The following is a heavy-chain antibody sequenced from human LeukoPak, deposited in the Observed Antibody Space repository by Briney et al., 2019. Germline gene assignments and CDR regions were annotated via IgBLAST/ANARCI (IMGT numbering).Heavy chain of an antibody. CDR1: GFTFSNAW. D-gene: IGHD3-16*02. Sequence: PGGSLRLSCAASGFTFSNAWMSWVRRAPGKGLEWVGRIKSKTDGGTTDYAAPVKGRFTISRDDSKNTLYLQMNSLKTEDTAVYYCTTVMITFGGVIVNPYDYWGQGTLVTVSS. J-gene: IGHJ4*02. CDR3: TTVMITFGGVIVNPYDY. V-gene: IGHV3-15*01. CDR2: IKSKTDGGTT.